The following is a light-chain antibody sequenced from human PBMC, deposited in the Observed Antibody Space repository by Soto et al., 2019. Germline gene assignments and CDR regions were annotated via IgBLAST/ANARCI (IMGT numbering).Light chain of an antibody. J-gene: IGLJ3*02. Sequence: QSVLTPPPSASETPGQRVTISCSGSSSNIGRNAVNWYQHLPGTAPKLLIYNNNQRPSGVPDRFSGSKSGTSASLAISGLQSEDEADYYCAAWDDSLSGLLFGGGTKLTVL. CDR1: SSNIGRNA. CDR3: AAWDDSLSGLL. CDR2: NNN. V-gene: IGLV1-44*01.